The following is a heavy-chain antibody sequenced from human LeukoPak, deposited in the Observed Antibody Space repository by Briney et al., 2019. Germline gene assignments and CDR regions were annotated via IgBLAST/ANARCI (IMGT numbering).Heavy chain of an antibody. V-gene: IGHV3-23*01. CDR3: ASGDWYFYL. D-gene: IGHD6-25*01. CDR2: ISSGGGTT. Sequence: GGSLRLSCAVSGFAFDSEAMSWVRPSPARGLEWVVSISSGGGTTYYAVYVRGRFTIYRDNTKNSLYLKMNSLRAEDTAGYYCASGDWYFYLWGRGTLVTVSS. J-gene: IGHJ2*01. CDR1: GFAFDSEA.